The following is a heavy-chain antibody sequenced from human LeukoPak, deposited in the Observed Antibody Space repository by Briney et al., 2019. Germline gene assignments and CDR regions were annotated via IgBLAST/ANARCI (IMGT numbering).Heavy chain of an antibody. J-gene: IGHJ4*02. V-gene: IGHV1-18*01. CDR3: ARDCMGCHGFDY. CDR1: GYTFTNYG. CDR2: VSAYADNT. Sequence: ASVKVSCKASGYTFTNYGITWVRQAPGQGLEWMGWVSAYADNTNYVQKIQGRVTMTTDTSTSTAYMELRSLRPDDTAVYYCARDCMGCHGFDYWGQGTLVTVSS. D-gene: IGHD1-26*01.